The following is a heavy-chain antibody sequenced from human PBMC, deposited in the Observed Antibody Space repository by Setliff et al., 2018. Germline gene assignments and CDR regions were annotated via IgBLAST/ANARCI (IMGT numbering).Heavy chain of an antibody. CDR3: ARDRTYYASGTYTRWLDY. CDR2: VFYSGDT. D-gene: IGHD3-10*01. CDR1: GGSVKSHY. Sequence: TLSLTCTVSGGSVKSHYWSWIRQTPEKGLEWIGFVFYSGDTRYNPSLKSRVTMSVDTSMNQFSLNLNSVTAADTAVYYCARDRTYYASGTYTRWLDYWGQGSLVTVSS. V-gene: IGHV4-59*02. J-gene: IGHJ4*02.